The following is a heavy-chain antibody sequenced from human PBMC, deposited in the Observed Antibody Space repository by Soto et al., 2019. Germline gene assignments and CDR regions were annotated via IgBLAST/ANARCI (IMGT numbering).Heavy chain of an antibody. CDR2: IRGNGDPP. D-gene: IGHD5-12*01. V-gene: IGHV3-64D*06. Sequence: GGSLRLSCSASGFTFSSYAMHWVRQAPGKGLEYVSGIRGNGDPPFYADSVKGRFIISRDNSKNTLYLQMSSLSADDTAVYYCVKSRGGNNFDFFDWGQGALVTVSS. J-gene: IGHJ4*02. CDR1: GFTFSSYA. CDR3: VKSRGGNNFDFFD.